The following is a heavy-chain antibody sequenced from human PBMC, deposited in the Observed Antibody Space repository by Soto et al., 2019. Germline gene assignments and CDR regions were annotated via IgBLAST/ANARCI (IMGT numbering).Heavy chain of an antibody. J-gene: IGHJ4*02. CDR2: ISWNSGSI. CDR1: GFTFDDYA. CDR3: AKASNYYIWGSYFYY. D-gene: IGHD3-16*01. V-gene: IGHV3-9*01. Sequence: GGSLRLSCAASGFTFDDYAMHWVRQAPGKGLEWVSGISWNSGSIAYADSVKGRFTISRDNAKNSLYLQMNSLRVEDTALYYCAKASNYYIWGSYFYYWGQGTLVTVSS.